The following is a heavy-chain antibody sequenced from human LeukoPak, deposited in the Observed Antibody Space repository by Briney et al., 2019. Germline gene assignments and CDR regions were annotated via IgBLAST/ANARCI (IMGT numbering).Heavy chain of an antibody. J-gene: IGHJ4*02. CDR3: AREDYYDSGSIDY. D-gene: IGHD3-22*01. V-gene: IGHV1-69*05. CDR1: GGTFNNYA. CDR2: IIPIFGSS. Sequence: SVKVSCKASGGTFNNYAINWVRQAPGQGLEWMGGIIPIFGSSNYAQKFQGRVTITRNTSISTAYMELSSLRSEDTAVYYCAREDYYDSGSIDYWGQGSLVTVSS.